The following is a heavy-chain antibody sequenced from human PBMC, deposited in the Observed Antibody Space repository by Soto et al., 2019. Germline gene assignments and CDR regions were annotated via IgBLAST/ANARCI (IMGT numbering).Heavy chain of an antibody. CDR2: IYYSGST. CDR3: ARVRDTAMVTLAFDI. V-gene: IGHV4-59*01. Sequence: NPSETLSLTCTVSGGSISSYYWSWIRQPPGKGLEWIGYIYYSGSTNYNPSLKSRVTISVDTSKNQFSLKLSSVTAADTAVYYCARVRDTAMVTLAFDIWGQGTMVTVSS. D-gene: IGHD5-18*01. CDR1: GGSISSYY. J-gene: IGHJ3*02.